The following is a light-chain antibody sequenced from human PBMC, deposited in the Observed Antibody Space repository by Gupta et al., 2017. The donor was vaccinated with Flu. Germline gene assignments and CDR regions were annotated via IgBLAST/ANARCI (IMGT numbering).Light chain of an antibody. V-gene: IGLV2-14*01. CDR2: EVS. CDR3: TSYTSSSTRV. CDR1: SSDVGGYNY. J-gene: IGLJ3*02. Sequence: QSALTQPASVSGSPGQSITISCTGTSSDVGGYNYVSWYQQHPAQTPILMIYEVSSRPAGLSSRFSGSKSGNTASLTISGHQAEDAADYYRTSYTSSSTRVFGGGTKLTVL.